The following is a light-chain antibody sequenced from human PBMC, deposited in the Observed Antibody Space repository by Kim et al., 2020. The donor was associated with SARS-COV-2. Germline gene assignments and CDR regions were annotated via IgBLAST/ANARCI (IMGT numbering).Light chain of an antibody. V-gene: IGLV3-19*01. CDR1: SLRNYY. J-gene: IGLJ1*01. CDR3: NSRDSSGNHYV. CDR2: GKN. Sequence: SSELTQDPAVSVALGQTIRITCQGDSLRNYYASWYQQKPGLAPVLVIYGKNNRPSGIPDRFSGSISGNPASLTITGAQAEDEADYYCNSRDSSGNHYVFG.